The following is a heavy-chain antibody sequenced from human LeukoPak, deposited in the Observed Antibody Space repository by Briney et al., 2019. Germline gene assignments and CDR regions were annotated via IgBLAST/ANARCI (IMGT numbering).Heavy chain of an antibody. V-gene: IGHV3-33*01. J-gene: IGHJ6*02. Sequence: PGRSLRLSCAASGFTFSRYGMHWVRQAPGKGLEGVAVIWYDGSNKYYADSVKGRFTISRDNSKNTLYLQMNSLRAEDTAVYYCARKGGESSTSHYYYYGMDVWGQGTTVTVSS. CDR3: ARKGGESSTSHYYYYGMDV. CDR2: IWYDGSNK. CDR1: GFTFSRYG. D-gene: IGHD2-2*01.